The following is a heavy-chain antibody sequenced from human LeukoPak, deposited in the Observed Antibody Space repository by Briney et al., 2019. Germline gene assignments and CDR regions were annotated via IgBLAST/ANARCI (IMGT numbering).Heavy chain of an antibody. Sequence: GGSLRLSCAASGFTFSSYWMGWVRQAPGKRLEWVANMNIDGSEKYYADSAKGRFTISRDNARNSVYLQMNSLRVEDTAVYYCARDPVEWELLLDYWGQGTLITVSS. CDR3: ARDPVEWELLLDY. J-gene: IGHJ4*02. CDR1: GFTFSSYW. V-gene: IGHV3-7*01. CDR2: MNIDGSEK. D-gene: IGHD1-26*01.